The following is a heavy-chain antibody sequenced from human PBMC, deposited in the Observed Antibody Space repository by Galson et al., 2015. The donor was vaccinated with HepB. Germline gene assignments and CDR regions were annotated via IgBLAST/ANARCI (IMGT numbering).Heavy chain of an antibody. J-gene: IGHJ6*03. Sequence: SLRLSCAASGFTFSNAWMNWVRQAPGKGLEWVGRIKGKTDGGTTDYAAPVKGRFTISRDDSKNTLYLQMNSLKTEDTAVYYCTGPARSYYYYYMDVWGKGTTVTVSS. V-gene: IGHV3-15*07. CDR1: GFTFSNAW. D-gene: IGHD1-14*01. CDR2: IKGKTDGGTT. CDR3: TGPARSYYYYYMDV.